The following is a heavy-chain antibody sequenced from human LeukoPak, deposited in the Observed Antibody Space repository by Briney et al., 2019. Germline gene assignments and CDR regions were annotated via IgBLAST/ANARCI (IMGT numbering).Heavy chain of an antibody. J-gene: IGHJ4*02. Sequence: GGSLRPSCVVSRLTFNSNAMYWVRQAPGKGLEWVSGISVSGGSEYYADSVKGRFSVSRDNSKHTVYLQMNSLRAEDTAVYFCASHAHDYDSSGYFDSWGQGALVTVSS. CDR2: ISVSGGSE. D-gene: IGHD3-22*01. V-gene: IGHV3-23*01. CDR1: RLTFNSNA. CDR3: ASHAHDYDSSGYFDS.